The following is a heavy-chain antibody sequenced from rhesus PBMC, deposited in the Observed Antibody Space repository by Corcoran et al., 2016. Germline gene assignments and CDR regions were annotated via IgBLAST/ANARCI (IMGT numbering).Heavy chain of an antibody. V-gene: IGHV4-73*01. Sequence: QVKLQQWGEGLVQPSETLSITCAVSGGSISGYYWSWIRQPPGKGREWIGNIDGNSASTNYNPSLKNRVTISKDTSKNQFSLKLSSVTAADTAVYYCARRGANWNYRGVSLDVWGRGVLVTVSS. CDR3: ARRGANWNYRGVSLDV. J-gene: IGHJ5-2*02. CDR2: IDGNSAST. CDR1: GGSISGYY. D-gene: IGHD1-26*01.